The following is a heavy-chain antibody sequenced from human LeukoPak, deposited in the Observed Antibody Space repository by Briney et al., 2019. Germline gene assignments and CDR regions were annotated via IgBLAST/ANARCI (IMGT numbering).Heavy chain of an antibody. J-gene: IGHJ4*02. Sequence: GGSLRLSCAASGFTFSNFGMHWVRQAPGKGLEWVAVISYDGKNEYYADSVKGRFTISRDNAKNTLYLQMNSLRAEDTAVYYCAKQMAVDYFDYWGQGTLVTVSS. D-gene: IGHD5-24*01. CDR3: AKQMAVDYFDY. CDR2: ISYDGKNE. V-gene: IGHV3-30*18. CDR1: GFTFSNFG.